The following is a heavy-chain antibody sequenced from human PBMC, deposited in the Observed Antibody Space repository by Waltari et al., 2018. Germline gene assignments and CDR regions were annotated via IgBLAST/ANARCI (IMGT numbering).Heavy chain of an antibody. V-gene: IGHV4-34*01. Sequence: QVQLQQWGAGLLKPSETLSLTCAVYGGSFSGSYWSWIRQPPGKGLEWIGSIYHSGSTYYNPSLKSRVTISVDTSKNQFSLKLSSVTAADTAVYYCARHGSSWRFFDYWGQGTLVTVSS. J-gene: IGHJ4*02. CDR2: IYHSGST. D-gene: IGHD6-13*01. CDR3: ARHGSSWRFFDY. CDR1: GGSFSGSY.